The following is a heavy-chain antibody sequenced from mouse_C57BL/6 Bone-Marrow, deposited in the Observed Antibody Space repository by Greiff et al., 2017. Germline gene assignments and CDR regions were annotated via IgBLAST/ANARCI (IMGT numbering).Heavy chain of an antibody. CDR2: IYPRSGNT. CDR3: ARAGTTGGAY. J-gene: IGHJ3*01. CDR1: GYTFTCYG. D-gene: IGHD1-1*01. V-gene: IGHV1-81*01. Sequence: VQLQQSGAELARPGASVKLSCKASGYTFTCYGISWVKQRTGQGLEWIGEIYPRSGNTYHNEKFKGKATLTVDKSSSTAYMELRSLTSEDSAVYFCARAGTTGGAYWGQGTLVTVSA.